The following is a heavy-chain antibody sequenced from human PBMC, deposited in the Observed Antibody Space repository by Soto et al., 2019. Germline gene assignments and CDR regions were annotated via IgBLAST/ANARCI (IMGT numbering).Heavy chain of an antibody. Sequence: EVVLLESGGGLVQPVGSLRLSCTASGFTFSSYAMSWVRQAPGNGLEWLSITSGSGGSAYYADAVKGRFTVSRDNSKNTMYLHMNSLRAEDTAVYYCARNDVLGSFWYFDLWGRGTLVTVSS. CDR2: TSGSGGSA. V-gene: IGHV3-23*01. D-gene: IGHD1-1*01. CDR3: ARNDVLGSFWYFDL. J-gene: IGHJ2*01. CDR1: GFTFSSYA.